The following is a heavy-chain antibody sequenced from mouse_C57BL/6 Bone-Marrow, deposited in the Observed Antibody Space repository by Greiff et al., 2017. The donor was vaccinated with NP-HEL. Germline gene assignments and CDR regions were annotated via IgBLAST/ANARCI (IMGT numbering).Heavy chain of an antibody. CDR2: IYPRSGNT. V-gene: IGHV1-81*01. D-gene: IGHD2-10*02. CDR1: GYTFTSYG. J-gene: IGHJ3*01. CDR3: ASTGYGNSQFAY. Sequence: VQLQQSGAELARPGASVKLSCKASGYTFTSYGISWVKQRTGQGLEWIGEIYPRSGNTYYNEKFKGKATLTADKSSSTAYMELRSLTSEDSAVYFCASTGYGNSQFAYWGQGTLVTVSA.